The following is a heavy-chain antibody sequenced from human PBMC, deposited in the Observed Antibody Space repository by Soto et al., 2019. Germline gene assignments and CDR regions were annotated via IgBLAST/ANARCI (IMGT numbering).Heavy chain of an antibody. J-gene: IGHJ6*03. CDR1: GYTFTSYD. V-gene: IGHV1-8*01. Sequence: ASVKVSCKASGYTFTSYDINCVRQATGQGLEWMGWMNPNSGNTGYAQKFQGRVTMTRNTSISTAYMELSSLRSEDTAVYYCARYPIDYYYYYYMDVWGKGTTVTVSS. CDR3: ARYPIDYYYYYYMDV. CDR2: MNPNSGNT.